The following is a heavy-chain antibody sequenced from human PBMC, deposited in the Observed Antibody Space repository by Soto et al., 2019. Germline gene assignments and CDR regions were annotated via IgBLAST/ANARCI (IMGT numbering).Heavy chain of an antibody. J-gene: IGHJ6*02. CDR2: IYYSGST. V-gene: IGHV4-59*01. CDR1: GGSISSYY. D-gene: IGHD3-10*01. Sequence: SETPSLTCTVSGGSISSYYWSWIRQPPGKGLEWIGYIYYSGSTNYNPSLKSRVTISVDTSKNQFSLKLSSVTAADTAVYYCARRRITMVRGVIHYGMDVWGQGTTVTVSS. CDR3: ARRRITMVRGVIHYGMDV.